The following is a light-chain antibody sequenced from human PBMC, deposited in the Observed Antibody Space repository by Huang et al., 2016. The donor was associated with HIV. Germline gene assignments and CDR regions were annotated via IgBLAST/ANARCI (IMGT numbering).Light chain of an antibody. Sequence: DIVMTQSPDSLAVSLGERATINCKSSQSLFYRSRNRNSLAWYQQKPGQPPKLLIYWASTRESGVPDRFSGSGSGTDFTLTISGLRAEDVAVYYCQQDYSAPFTFGPGTKVEIK. J-gene: IGKJ3*01. CDR3: QQDYSAPFT. V-gene: IGKV4-1*01. CDR1: QSLFYRSRNRNS. CDR2: WAS.